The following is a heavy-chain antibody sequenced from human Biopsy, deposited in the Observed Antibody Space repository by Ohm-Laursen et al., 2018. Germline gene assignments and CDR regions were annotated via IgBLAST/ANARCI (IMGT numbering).Heavy chain of an antibody. CDR2: INPRSGNT. Sequence: GSSANASCKASGYTFTEYYINWGRQAPGQGLEWMGIINPRSGNTGYSQKLQVRVTMTTDTSTSTVYMELSSLSSEDTAVYYCAKNYDPLYYDTSGLFDYWGQGTLVTVSS. J-gene: IGHJ4*02. V-gene: IGHV1-46*01. CDR3: AKNYDPLYYDTSGLFDY. CDR1: GYTFTEYY. D-gene: IGHD3-22*01.